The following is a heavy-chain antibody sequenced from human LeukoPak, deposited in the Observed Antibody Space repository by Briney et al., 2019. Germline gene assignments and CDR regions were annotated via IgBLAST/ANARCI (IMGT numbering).Heavy chain of an antibody. CDR1: GYTFTGYY. CDR2: INPNSGGT. J-gene: IGHJ4*02. V-gene: IGHV1-2*02. D-gene: IGHD3-16*01. Sequence: GASVKVSCKASGYTFTGYYIHWVRQAPGQALEWMGWINPNSGGTNYAQKFQGRVTMTRDTSITTAYVELSRLRSDDTAVYFCARDRYVARYFDYWGQGTLVTVSS. CDR3: ARDRYVARYFDY.